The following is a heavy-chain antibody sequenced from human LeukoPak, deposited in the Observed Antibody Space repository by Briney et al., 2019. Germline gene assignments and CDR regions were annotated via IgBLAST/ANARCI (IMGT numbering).Heavy chain of an antibody. CDR2: ISHDGRTK. D-gene: IGHD5-24*01. Sequence: PGKSLTLSCVVSGFNFDNFAMHWVRQPLGKGLEWVAVISHDGRTKYYADSMKGRITISRDNSKNTMFLQMNSLRVEDTAVYYCAKDRLLDGYNSDWGQGTLVTVSS. CDR3: AKDRLLDGYNSD. J-gene: IGHJ4*02. CDR1: GFNFDNFA. V-gene: IGHV3-30*04.